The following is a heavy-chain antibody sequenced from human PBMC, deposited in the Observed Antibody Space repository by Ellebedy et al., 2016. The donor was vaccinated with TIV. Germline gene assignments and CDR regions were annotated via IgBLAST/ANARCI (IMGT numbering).Heavy chain of an antibody. CDR3: ASSLYSSGWYSGY. CDR1: GGSISSGDYY. Sequence: LRLSCTVSGGSISSGDYYWSWIRQPPGKGLEWIEYIYYSGSTYYNPSLKSRVTISVDTSKNQFSLKLSSVTAADTAVYYCASSLYSSGWYSGYWGQGTLVTVSS. CDR2: IYYSGST. V-gene: IGHV4-30-4*01. J-gene: IGHJ4*02. D-gene: IGHD6-19*01.